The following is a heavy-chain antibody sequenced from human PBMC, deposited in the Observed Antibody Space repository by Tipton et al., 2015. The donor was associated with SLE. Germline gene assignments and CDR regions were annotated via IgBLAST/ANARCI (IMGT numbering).Heavy chain of an antibody. D-gene: IGHD6-13*01. J-gene: IGHJ2*01. CDR2: IFYSGNT. Sequence: TLSLTCTVSGGSIGSHYWSWIRQPPGKPLEWIGYIFYSGNTNLNPSLKSRVTMSADASGNQFFLKVRSVIDADTAVYYCARTWYSRSWYEVAWYFDLWGRGTLVTVSS. CDR1: GGSIGSHY. V-gene: IGHV4-59*11. CDR3: ARTWYSRSWYEVAWYFDL.